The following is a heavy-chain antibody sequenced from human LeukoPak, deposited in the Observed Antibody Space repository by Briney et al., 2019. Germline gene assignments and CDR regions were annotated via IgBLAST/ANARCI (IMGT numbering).Heavy chain of an antibody. J-gene: IGHJ3*02. V-gene: IGHV1-8*01. CDR2: MNPNSGNT. CDR1: GYTFTSYD. CDR3: AREGTSPPRAFDI. D-gene: IGHD2-2*01. Sequence: ASVKVSCKASGYTFTSYDINWVRQATGQGLEWMGWMNPNSGNTGYAQKFQGRVTMTTDTSTSTAYMELRSLRSDDTAVYYCAREGTSPPRAFDIWGQGTMVTISS.